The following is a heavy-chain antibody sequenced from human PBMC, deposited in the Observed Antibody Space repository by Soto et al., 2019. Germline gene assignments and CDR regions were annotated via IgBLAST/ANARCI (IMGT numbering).Heavy chain of an antibody. CDR1: GGSFSGYY. CDR2: INHSGST. V-gene: IGHV4-34*01. J-gene: IGHJ4*02. D-gene: IGHD3-10*01. Sequence: SETLSLTCAVYGGSFSGYYWSWIRQPPGKGLEWIGEINHSGSTNHNPSLKSRVTISVDTSKNQFSLKLSSVTAADTAVYYCARGVTLVRGVIHTPYFDYWGQGALVTVSS. CDR3: ARGVTLVRGVIHTPYFDY.